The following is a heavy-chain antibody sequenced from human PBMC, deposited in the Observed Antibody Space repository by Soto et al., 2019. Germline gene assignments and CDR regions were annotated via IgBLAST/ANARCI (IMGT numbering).Heavy chain of an antibody. CDR1: GFTFSSYA. Sequence: PGGSLRLSCAASGFTFSSYAMSWVRQAPGKGLEWVSAISGSGGSTYYADSVKGRFTISRDNSKNTLYLQMNSLRAEDTAVYYCAKNQEFRVVILPSVQTSYYYYMDVWGKGTTVTVSS. J-gene: IGHJ6*03. V-gene: IGHV3-23*01. CDR3: AKNQEFRVVILPSVQTSYYYYMDV. D-gene: IGHD3-3*01. CDR2: ISGSGGST.